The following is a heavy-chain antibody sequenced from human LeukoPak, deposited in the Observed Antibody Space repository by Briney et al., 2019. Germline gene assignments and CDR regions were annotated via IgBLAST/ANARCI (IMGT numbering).Heavy chain of an antibody. CDR1: GYTFTSYG. CDR2: ISAYNGNT. CDR3: ARDLGSSATSTNWFDP. Sequence: ASVKVSCKASGYTFTSYGISWVRQAPGQGLEWMGWISAYNGNTNYAQKLQGRVTMTTDTSTSTAYMELRSLRSDDTAVYNCARDLGSSATSTNWFDPWGQGTLVTVSS. D-gene: IGHD6-6*01. J-gene: IGHJ5*02. V-gene: IGHV1-18*01.